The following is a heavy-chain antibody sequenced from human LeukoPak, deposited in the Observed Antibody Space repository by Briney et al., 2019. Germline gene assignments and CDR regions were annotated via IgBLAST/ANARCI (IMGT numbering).Heavy chain of an antibody. D-gene: IGHD3-10*01. J-gene: IGHJ4*02. CDR1: GFSFSIYG. CDR2: ISANGINT. Sequence: PGGSLRLSCAASGFSFSIYGMSWVRQAPGKGLHWLSAISANGINTYYADSVKGRFTISRDNSKNTLYLHMHSLRADDTALYYCAKDLHGAFDYWGQAILVTVSS. CDR3: AKDLHGAFDY. V-gene: IGHV3-23*01.